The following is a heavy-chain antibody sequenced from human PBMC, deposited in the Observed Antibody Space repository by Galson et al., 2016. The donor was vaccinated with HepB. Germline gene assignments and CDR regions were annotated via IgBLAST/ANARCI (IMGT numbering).Heavy chain of an antibody. V-gene: IGHV5-51*01. Sequence: QSGAEVKKPGESLTISCKGSGYSFASYWIAWVRQMPGKGLEWMGIIFPGDSVTTYSPSFQGQVTISADKSISTASLQWSSLEASGTARYYWARQRARLDGMDVGGQGTTVAVSS. CDR2: IFPGDSVT. J-gene: IGHJ6*02. CDR3: ARQRARLDGMDV. CDR1: GYSFASYW.